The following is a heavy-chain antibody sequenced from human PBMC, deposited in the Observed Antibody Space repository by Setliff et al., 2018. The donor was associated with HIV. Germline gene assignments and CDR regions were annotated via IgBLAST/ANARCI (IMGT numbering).Heavy chain of an antibody. CDR2: MDPSSAAT. V-gene: IGHV1-8*01. Sequence: ASVTVSCKASGYTFPSKHINWVRQATGQVLEGLGWMDPSSAATGYAQKFQGRVTLTRDTSINTAYMELSSLTSDDTAVYYCARGVGAAGEYWGQGTQVTVSS. CDR3: ARGVGAAGEY. D-gene: IGHD1-26*01. CDR1: GYTFPSKH. J-gene: IGHJ4*02.